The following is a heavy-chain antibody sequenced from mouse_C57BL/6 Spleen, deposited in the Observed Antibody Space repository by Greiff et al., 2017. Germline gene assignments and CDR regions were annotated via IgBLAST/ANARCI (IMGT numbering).Heavy chain of an antibody. CDR1: GYSFTDYN. CDR2: INPNYGTT. CDR3: ARANYGNRAYYAMDY. D-gene: IGHD1-1*01. V-gene: IGHV1-39*01. J-gene: IGHJ4*01. Sequence: VQLQQSGPELVKPGASVKISCKASGYSFTDYNMNWVKQSNGKSLEWIGVINPNYGTTSYNQKFKGKATLTVDKSSSTTYMQLNSLTSEDSAVYYCARANYGNRAYYAMDYWGQGTSVTVSS.